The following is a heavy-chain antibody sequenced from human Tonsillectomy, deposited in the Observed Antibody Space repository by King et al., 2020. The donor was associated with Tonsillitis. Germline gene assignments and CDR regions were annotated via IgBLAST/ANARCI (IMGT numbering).Heavy chain of an antibody. CDR1: GFTFSSYA. J-gene: IGHJ2*01. V-gene: IGHV3-30-3*01. CDR2: ISYDGSNK. D-gene: IGHD2-15*01. CDR3: ARGGAGIVVVAASFWDFDL. Sequence: VQLVESGGGVVQPGRSLRLSCAASGFTFSSYAMHWVRQAPGKGLEWVAVISYDGSNKYYADSVKGRFTISRDNSKNTLYLQMNNLRAEDTAVYYCARGGAGIVVVAASFWDFDLWGRGTLVSVSS.